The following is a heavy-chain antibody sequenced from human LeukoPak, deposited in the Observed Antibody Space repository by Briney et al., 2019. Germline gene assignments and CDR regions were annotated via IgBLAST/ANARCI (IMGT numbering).Heavy chain of an antibody. CDR3: ARMGLRYFDWTFDI. D-gene: IGHD3-9*01. Sequence: SETLSLTCTVSGGSISSYYWSWIRQPPGKGLKWIGNIYYSGYTTYSPSLKSRVTISVDTSKNQFSLKLSSVTAADTAVYYCARMGLRYFDWTFDIWGQGTMVTVSS. CDR2: IYYSGYT. V-gene: IGHV4-59*01. J-gene: IGHJ3*02. CDR1: GGSISSYY.